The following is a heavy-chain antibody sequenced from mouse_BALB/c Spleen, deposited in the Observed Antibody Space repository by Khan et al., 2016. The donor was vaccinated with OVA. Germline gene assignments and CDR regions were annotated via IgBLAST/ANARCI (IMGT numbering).Heavy chain of an antibody. J-gene: IGHJ2*01. CDR1: GYSFTGYF. CDR3: ARTYGSDFDN. D-gene: IGHD1-1*01. V-gene: IGHV1-20*01. Sequence: VQLQQSGPELVKPGASVKISCKASGYSFTGYFMNWVMQSHGKSLEWIGRINPHIGETFYNQKFKGKATLTVDESSSTAHMELRSLTSEDAAVYYCARTYGSDFDNWGQGTTLTVPS. CDR2: INPHIGET.